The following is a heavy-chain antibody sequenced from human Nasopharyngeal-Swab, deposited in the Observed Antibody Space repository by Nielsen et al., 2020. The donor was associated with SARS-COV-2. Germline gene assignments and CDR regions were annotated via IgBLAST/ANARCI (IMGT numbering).Heavy chain of an antibody. Sequence: GSLRLSCTASGGSISSYYWSWIRQPPGKGLEWIGYIYYSGSTNYNPSLKSRVTISVDTSKNQFSLKLSSVTAADTAVYYCARNNYDFWSGHWFDPWGQGTLVTVSS. CDR2: IYYSGST. J-gene: IGHJ5*02. D-gene: IGHD3-3*01. CDR3: ARNNYDFWSGHWFDP. V-gene: IGHV4-59*01. CDR1: GGSISSYY.